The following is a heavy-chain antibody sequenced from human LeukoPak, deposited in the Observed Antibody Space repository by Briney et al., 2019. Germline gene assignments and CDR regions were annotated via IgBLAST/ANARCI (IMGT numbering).Heavy chain of an antibody. CDR2: INKNGDRT. D-gene: IGHD7-27*01. V-gene: IGHV3-64D*06. Sequence: GGSLRLSCSVSGFSVTTYAMHWVRQAPGKGLEYVAIINKNGDRTYFADSVKGRFTISRDNSKNTLYLQMSSLRVEDTAVYYCVSDRWGSIYYWGRGTLVTVSS. CDR1: GFSVTTYA. CDR3: VSDRWGSIYY. J-gene: IGHJ4*02.